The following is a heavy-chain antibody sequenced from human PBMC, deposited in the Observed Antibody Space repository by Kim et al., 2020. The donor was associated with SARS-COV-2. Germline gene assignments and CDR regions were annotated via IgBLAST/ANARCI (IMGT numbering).Heavy chain of an antibody. CDR1: GGSMKNYY. CDR3: ATDPGEATVRGVVSSYY. CDR2: IFSSGVT. J-gene: IGHJ6*03. D-gene: IGHD4-17*01. Sequence: SETLSLTCTVSGGSMKNYYWNWVRRPPGKGLEWIGYIFSSGVTNFNPPFASRVTMSVDTFKNQFSLLLTSATAADTAAFYFATDPGEATVRGVVSSYY. V-gene: IGHV4-4*08.